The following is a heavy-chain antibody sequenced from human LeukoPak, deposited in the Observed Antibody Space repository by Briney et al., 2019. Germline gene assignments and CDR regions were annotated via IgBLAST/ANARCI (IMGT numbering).Heavy chain of an antibody. V-gene: IGHV3-66*02. CDR2: IYNDGGT. CDR3: ARDPSPYSSSWYSDY. D-gene: IGHD6-13*01. CDR1: GFTVRSNY. Sequence: GGSLRLSCAASGFTVRSNYMSWVRQAPGKGLEWVSIIYNDGGTYYADSVKGRFTISRDNSKNTLYLQMNSLRAEDTAVYYCARDPSPYSSSWYSDYWGQGTLVTVSS. J-gene: IGHJ4*02.